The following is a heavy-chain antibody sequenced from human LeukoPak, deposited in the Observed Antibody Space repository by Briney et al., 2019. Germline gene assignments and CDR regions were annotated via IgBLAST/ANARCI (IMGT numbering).Heavy chain of an antibody. CDR2: INSDGSSA. CDR3: ARALYYGGNSVPAFDI. D-gene: IGHD4-23*01. J-gene: IGHJ3*02. Sequence: HPGGSLRLSCAASGFTFSTFWMHWVRQAPGKGLVWVSRINSDGSSASYADSVKGRFTISRDNAENTLYLQMNSLRAEDTAVYYCARALYYGGNSVPAFDIWGQGTMVTVSS. CDR1: GFTFSTFW. V-gene: IGHV3-74*01.